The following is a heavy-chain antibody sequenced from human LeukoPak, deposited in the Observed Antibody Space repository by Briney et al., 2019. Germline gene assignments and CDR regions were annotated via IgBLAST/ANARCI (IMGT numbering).Heavy chain of an antibody. CDR1: GGSISNYY. CDR3: ARDAQRRDYYGSGSYYLDY. D-gene: IGHD3-10*01. Sequence: SGTLSLTCGVSGGSISNYYWSWIRQPPGKGLEWIGYIYYSGSTYYNPSLKSRVTISVDTSKNQFSLKLSSVTAADTAVYYCARDAQRRDYYGSGSYYLDYWGQGTLVTVSS. CDR2: IYYSGST. J-gene: IGHJ4*02. V-gene: IGHV4-30-4*01.